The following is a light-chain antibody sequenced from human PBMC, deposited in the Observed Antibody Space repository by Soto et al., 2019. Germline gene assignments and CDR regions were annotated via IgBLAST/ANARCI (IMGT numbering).Light chain of an antibody. Sequence: QSALTQPASVSGSPGQSITISCTGTSSDVGGYNYVSWYQQHPGTAPKLIIYDVSNRPSGVSNRFSGSKSGNTASLTISGLQAEDEADYYCTSYTSMSTGVFGTGTKLTVL. CDR1: SSDVGGYNY. V-gene: IGLV2-14*01. J-gene: IGLJ1*01. CDR2: DVS. CDR3: TSYTSMSTGV.